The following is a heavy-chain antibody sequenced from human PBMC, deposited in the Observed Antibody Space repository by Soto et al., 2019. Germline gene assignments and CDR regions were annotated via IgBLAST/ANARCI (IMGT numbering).Heavy chain of an antibody. V-gene: IGHV4-34*01. D-gene: IGHD3-16*02. CDR1: GGSFSGYY. J-gene: IGHJ4*02. Sequence: SETLSLTCAVYGGSFSGYYWSWIRQPPGKGLEWIGEINHSGSTNYNPSLKSRVTISVDTSKNQFSLQLSSVTAADTAVYYCARGGVRFGGVIAPKNFDYWGQGTLVTVSS. CDR3: ARGGVRFGGVIAPKNFDY. CDR2: INHSGST.